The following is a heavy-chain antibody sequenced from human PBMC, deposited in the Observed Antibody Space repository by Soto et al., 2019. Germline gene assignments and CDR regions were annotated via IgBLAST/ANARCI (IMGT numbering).Heavy chain of an antibody. Sequence: EVQLVESGGGLVKPGGSLRLSCAASGFTFSSYSMNWVRKAPGKGLEWVSSISSSSSYIYYADSVKGRFTISRDNAKNSLYLQMNSLRADDTAVYYCARGSRRQLVPPAFYPCGQGSLVTVSS. CDR1: GFTFSSYS. J-gene: IGHJ5*02. V-gene: IGHV3-21*01. CDR2: ISSSSSYI. CDR3: ARGSRRQLVPPAFYP. D-gene: IGHD6-6*01.